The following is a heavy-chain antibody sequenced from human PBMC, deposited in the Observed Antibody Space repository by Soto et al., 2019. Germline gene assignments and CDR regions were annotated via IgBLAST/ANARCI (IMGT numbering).Heavy chain of an antibody. CDR3: ARVPPTTRKSGFDY. V-gene: IGHV4-31*03. CDR2: IYYSGST. CDR1: GGSISSGGYY. J-gene: IGHJ4*01. D-gene: IGHD1-26*01. Sequence: LALPSTASGGSISSGGYYWSWIRQHPGKGLEWIGYIYYSGSTYYNPSLKSRVTISVDTSKDQFSLKLSSVTAADTAVYYCARVPPTTRKSGFDYWGHGTLVTVS.